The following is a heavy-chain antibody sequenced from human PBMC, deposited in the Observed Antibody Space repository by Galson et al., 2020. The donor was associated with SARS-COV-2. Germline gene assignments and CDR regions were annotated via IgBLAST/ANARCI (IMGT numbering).Heavy chain of an antibody. V-gene: IGHV3-48*02. CDR1: GFTFSSYN. CDR2: ITSSSTT. D-gene: IGHD6-13*01. Sequence: GESLKISCAASGFTFSSYNMNWVRQAPGKGLEWVSFITSSSTTYYADSVKGRFTISRDNAKNSLYLQMSGLRDDDTALYYCSRGLSSSWPFSDFWGQRALVTVSS. J-gene: IGHJ4*02. CDR3: SRGLSSSWPFSDF.